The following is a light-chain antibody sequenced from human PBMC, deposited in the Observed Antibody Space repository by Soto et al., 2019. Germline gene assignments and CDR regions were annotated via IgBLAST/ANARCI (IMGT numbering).Light chain of an antibody. J-gene: IGLJ1*01. V-gene: IGLV1-44*01. CDR1: SSNIGRNT. CDR3: AAWDDSLNGFV. Sequence: QSVLTQPPSASGTPGQRVTISCSGSSSNIGRNTVNWYQQLPETAPKLLIFSNNQRPSGVPDRFSGSMSGTSASLAISGLRSEDEADYYCAAWDDSLNGFVFGTGTKLTVL. CDR2: SNN.